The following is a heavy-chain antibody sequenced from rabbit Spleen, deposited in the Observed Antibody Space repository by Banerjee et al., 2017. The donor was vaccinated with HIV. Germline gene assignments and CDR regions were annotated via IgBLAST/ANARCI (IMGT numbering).Heavy chain of an antibody. V-gene: IGHV1S45*01. CDR2: IDAGTSGSA. CDR1: GFSFSNKAV. D-gene: IGHD6-1*01. CDR3: ARDVRGSDGYINL. Sequence: QQQLVESGGGLVKPGASLTLTCKASGFSFSNKAVMCWVRQAPGKGLEWIACIDAGTSGSAAYASWAKGRFTISRTSSTTVTLQMTSLTDADTATYFCARDVRGSDGYINLWGPGTLVTVS. J-gene: IGHJ4*01.